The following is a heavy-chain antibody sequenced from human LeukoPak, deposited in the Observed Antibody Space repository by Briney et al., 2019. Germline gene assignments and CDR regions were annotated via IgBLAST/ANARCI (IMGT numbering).Heavy chain of an antibody. CDR1: GFTFSSYG. D-gene: IGHD6-13*01. CDR3: ARDYSSSWFLYYYGMDV. J-gene: IGHJ6*02. Sequence: PGGSLRLSCAASGFTFSSYGMHWVRQAPGKGLEWVAVIWYDGSNKYYADSVKGRFTISRDNSKNTLYLQMNSLRAEDTAVYYCARDYSSSWFLYYYGMDVWGQGTTVTVSS. V-gene: IGHV3-33*01. CDR2: IWYDGSNK.